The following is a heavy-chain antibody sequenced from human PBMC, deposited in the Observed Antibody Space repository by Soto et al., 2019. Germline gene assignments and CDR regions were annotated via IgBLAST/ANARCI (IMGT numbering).Heavy chain of an antibody. CDR2: TYDNEST. CDR3: AKGLNSIRCYGLCYHYTMDV. D-gene: IGHD2-2*01. V-gene: IGHV4-39*01. J-gene: IGHJ6*02. CDR1: GGSTSSGDSY. Sequence: SETLSLTCTVSGGSTSSGDSYWGWIRQSPGKGLEWIGSTYDNESTFYNPSLASRVTISVDTAKNQFSLKLSSVTAADTAVYYCAKGLNSIRCYGLCYHYTMDVWGQGTTVTVSS.